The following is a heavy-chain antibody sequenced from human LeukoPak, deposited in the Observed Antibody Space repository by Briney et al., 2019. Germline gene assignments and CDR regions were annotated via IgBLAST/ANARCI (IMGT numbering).Heavy chain of an antibody. J-gene: IGHJ4*02. CDR3: ARELYSSGWYGPGYFDY. CDR2: IYTSGST. Sequence: SETLSLTCTVSGGSISSYYWSWIRQPPGKGLDWIGYIYTSGSTNYNPSLKSRVTISVDTSKNQFSLTLSSVTTAEPAVYYCARELYSSGWYGPGYFDYWGQGTLVTVSS. CDR1: GGSISSYY. V-gene: IGHV4-4*09. D-gene: IGHD6-19*01.